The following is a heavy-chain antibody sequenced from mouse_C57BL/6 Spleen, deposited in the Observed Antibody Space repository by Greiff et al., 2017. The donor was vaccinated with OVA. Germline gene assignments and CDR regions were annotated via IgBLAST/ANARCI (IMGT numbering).Heavy chain of an antibody. CDR3: APLYDYDWFAY. J-gene: IGHJ3*01. CDR1: GFNIKDYY. V-gene: IGHV14-2*01. CDR2: IDPEDGET. D-gene: IGHD2-4*01. Sequence: VQLQQSGAELVKPGASVKLSCTASGFNIKDYYMHWVKQRTEQGLAWIGRIDPEDGETKYAPKFQGKATITADTSSNTAYLQLSSLTSEDTAVYYCAPLYDYDWFAYWGQGTLVTVSA.